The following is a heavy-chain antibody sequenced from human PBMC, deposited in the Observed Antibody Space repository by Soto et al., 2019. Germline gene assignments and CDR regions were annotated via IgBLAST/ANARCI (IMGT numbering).Heavy chain of an antibody. Sequence: GGSLRLSCAASGFTFSSYSLNWVRQAPGKGLEWVSYITSSGTTVYYADSVRGRFTISRDNAKNSLYLQMNSLRDDDTAVYYYARGSSNWAYYFDFWGRGTLVTVSS. CDR1: GFTFSSYS. D-gene: IGHD6-13*01. CDR2: ITSSGTTV. J-gene: IGHJ4*02. CDR3: ARGSSNWAYYFDF. V-gene: IGHV3-48*02.